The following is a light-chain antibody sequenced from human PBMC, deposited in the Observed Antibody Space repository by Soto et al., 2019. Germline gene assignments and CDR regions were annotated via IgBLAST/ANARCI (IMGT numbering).Light chain of an antibody. CDR1: QSVSSN. CDR2: GAS. V-gene: IGKV3-20*01. J-gene: IGKJ1*01. CDR3: QQYGSSGT. Sequence: EIVMTQSPATLSVSPVERATLSCRASQSVSSNLAWYQQKPGQAPRLLIYGASNRATGIPDRFSGSGPGTDFTLTISRLEPEDFAVYYCQQYGSSGTFGQGTKVDI.